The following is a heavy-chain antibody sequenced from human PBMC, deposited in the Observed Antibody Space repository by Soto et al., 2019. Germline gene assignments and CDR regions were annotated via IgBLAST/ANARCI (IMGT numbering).Heavy chain of an antibody. CDR1: GGSFSGYY. J-gene: IGHJ4*02. V-gene: IGHV4-34*01. CDR2: INHSGST. CDR3: ARVGPSTGGDY. D-gene: IGHD1-26*01. Sequence: QVQLQQWGAGLLKPSETLSLTCAVYGGSFSGYYWSWIRQPPGKGLEWIGEINHSGSTNYNPSLKSRVTISVDTSKNQVSLKLSSVSAADTAVYYCARVGPSTGGDYWGQGTLVTVSS.